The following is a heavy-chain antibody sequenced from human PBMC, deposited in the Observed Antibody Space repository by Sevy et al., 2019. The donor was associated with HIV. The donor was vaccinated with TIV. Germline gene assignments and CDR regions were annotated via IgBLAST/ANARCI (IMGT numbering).Heavy chain of an antibody. V-gene: IGHV3-33*01. Sequence: GGSLRLSCAASGFTFSSYGMHWVRRGPGKGLEWVADRWFDGSNTDYADSVKGRFTISRDIAKNTLHLQMNSLRAEDTAVYYCARDLEFYDSGDYGPAFMPDYWGQGTLVTVSS. D-gene: IGHD4-17*01. CDR1: GFTFSSYG. CDR3: ARDLEFYDSGDYGPAFMPDY. CDR2: RWFDGSNT. J-gene: IGHJ4*02.